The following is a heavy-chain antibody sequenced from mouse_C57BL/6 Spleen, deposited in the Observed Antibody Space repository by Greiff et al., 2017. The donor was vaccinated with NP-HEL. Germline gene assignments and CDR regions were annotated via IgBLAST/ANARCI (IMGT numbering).Heavy chain of an antibody. J-gene: IGHJ4*01. D-gene: IGHD1-1*01. Sequence: EVQLQQSGPELVKPGASVKIPCKASGYTFTDYNMDWVKQSHGKSLEWIGDINPNNGGTIYNQKFKGKATLTVDKSSSTAYMELLSLTSEDTAVYYCARAPITTVVATRNYAMDYWGQGTSVTVSS. CDR3: ARAPITTVVATRNYAMDY. CDR2: INPNNGGT. V-gene: IGHV1-18*01. CDR1: GYTFTDYN.